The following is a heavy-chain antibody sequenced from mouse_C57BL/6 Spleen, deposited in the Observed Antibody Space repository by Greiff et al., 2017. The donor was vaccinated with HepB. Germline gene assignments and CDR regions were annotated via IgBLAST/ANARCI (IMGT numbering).Heavy chain of an antibody. Sequence: VQLQQSGAELVKPGASVKLSCTASGFNIKDYYMHWVKQRTEQGLEWIGRIDPEDGETKYAPKFQGKATITADTSSNTADLQLSSLTSEDTAVYYCARFTTVVENAYWGQGTLVTVSA. J-gene: IGHJ3*01. V-gene: IGHV14-2*01. D-gene: IGHD1-1*01. CDR1: GFNIKDYY. CDR2: IDPEDGET. CDR3: ARFTTVVENAY.